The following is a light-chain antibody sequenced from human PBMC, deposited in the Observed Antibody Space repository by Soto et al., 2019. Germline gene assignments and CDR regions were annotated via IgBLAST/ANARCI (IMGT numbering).Light chain of an antibody. CDR2: SAH. CDR1: QSVSTLY. CDR3: LHSRNSVST. Sequence: DIVLTQSPGTLSLSPGQRATLSCRVSQSVSTLYITWYQQKLGQAPRLLIYSAHTRAAGIPDRFSGTGSRTDFTLTISRLEPEDFALYYCLHSRNSVSTFGPGTKVD. J-gene: IGKJ3*01. V-gene: IGKV3-20*01.